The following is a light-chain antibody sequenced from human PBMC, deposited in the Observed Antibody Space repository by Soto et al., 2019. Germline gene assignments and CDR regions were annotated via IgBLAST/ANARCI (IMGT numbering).Light chain of an antibody. Sequence: EIVLTQSPGTLSLSPGERATLSCRASQSVRNNYLXWYQXRPXQAPRLLLYAASSRATGIPDRFSGSGSGTDFTLTISRLEPEDFAVYYCQQYGTSPRTFGQGTKVDIK. CDR3: QQYGTSPRT. J-gene: IGKJ1*01. CDR1: QSVRNNY. CDR2: AAS. V-gene: IGKV3-20*01.